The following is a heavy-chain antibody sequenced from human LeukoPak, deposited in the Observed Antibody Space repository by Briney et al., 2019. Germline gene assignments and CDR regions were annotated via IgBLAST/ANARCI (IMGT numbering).Heavy chain of an antibody. J-gene: IGHJ4*02. CDR3: TTLGIQGYDDFSAP. CDR2: IRSKTDGGTA. CDR1: GFTFSNAW. V-gene: IGHV3-15*01. D-gene: IGHD3/OR15-3a*01. Sequence: GGSLRLSCAASGFTFSNAWMSWVRQAPGKGLEWVGRIRSKTDGGTADNAAPVKGRFTISRDDSKNMLYLEMNSLKSEDTALYYCTTLGIQGYDDFSAPRGQGNLVTVSS.